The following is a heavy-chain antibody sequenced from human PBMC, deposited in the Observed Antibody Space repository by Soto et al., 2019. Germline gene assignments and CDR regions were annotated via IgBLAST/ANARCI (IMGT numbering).Heavy chain of an antibody. D-gene: IGHD1-26*01. CDR2: IYGDDNK. J-gene: IGHJ4*02. V-gene: IGHV2-5*02. Sequence: QITLKESGPTLVKPTQTLTLTCTYSGFSLRTTGVGVGWIRQPPGKALEWLGIIYGDDNKRYSPSLKSRLTLTNHSTKSQVVLTITNMDPVDPATYYCAHTWVLPFDYWGQGTLVIVSS. CDR1: GFSLRTTGVG. CDR3: AHTWVLPFDY.